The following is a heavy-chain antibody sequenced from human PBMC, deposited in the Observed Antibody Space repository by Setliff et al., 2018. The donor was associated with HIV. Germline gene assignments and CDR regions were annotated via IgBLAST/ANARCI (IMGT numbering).Heavy chain of an antibody. J-gene: IGHJ6*03. Sequence: ASVKVSCKASGYTFTGYYMHWVRQAPGQGLEWMGRINPNSGDTNYAQKFKGRVTMTRDTSISTAYKEVTRLSSDDTAVYYCARGSTAVNYYYYSIDVWGKGTTVTVSS. CDR3: ARGSTAVNYYYYSIDV. CDR1: GYTFTGYY. V-gene: IGHV1-2*06. D-gene: IGHD2-2*01. CDR2: INPNSGDT.